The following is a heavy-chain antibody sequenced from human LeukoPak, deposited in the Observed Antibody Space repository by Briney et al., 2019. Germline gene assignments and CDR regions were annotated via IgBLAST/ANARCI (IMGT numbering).Heavy chain of an antibody. CDR2: IYHSGST. CDR3: AREYYGSGSHAWFDP. D-gene: IGHD3-10*01. V-gene: IGHV4-30-2*01. J-gene: IGHJ5*02. CDR1: GGSISSGGYS. Sequence: SETLSLTCAVSGGSISSGGYSWSWIRQPPGKGLEWIGYIYHSGSTYYNPSLKSRVTISVDRSKNQFSLKLSSVTAADTAVYYCAREYYGSGSHAWFDPWGQGTLVTVSS.